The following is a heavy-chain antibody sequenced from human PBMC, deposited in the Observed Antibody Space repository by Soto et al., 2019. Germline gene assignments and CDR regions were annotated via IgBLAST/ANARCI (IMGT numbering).Heavy chain of an antibody. CDR1: GFSPRDSKVG. Sequence: QVTLKESGPVLVKPTETLTLTCAVSGFSPRDSKVGVSWIRQPPGKALEWLAHIFWNGEKSYSTSLERRLTISKDPSKGQVVLTMTNRDPVDTATYFCAHVRQWDGAHSYDYGGRGTLVTVSS. V-gene: IGHV2-26*01. J-gene: IGHJ4*02. CDR3: AHVRQWDGAHSYDY. D-gene: IGHD1-26*01. CDR2: IFWNGEK.